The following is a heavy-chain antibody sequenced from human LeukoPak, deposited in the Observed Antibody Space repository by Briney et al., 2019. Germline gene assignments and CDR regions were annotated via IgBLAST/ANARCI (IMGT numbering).Heavy chain of an antibody. Sequence: SGPTLVKPTQTLTLTCTFSGFSLSTSGVGVGWIRQPPGKALEWLALIYWNDDKRYSPSLKSRVTITKDTSKNQVVLTMTNMDPVDTATYYCAHRRREGTVTTGFDYWGQGTLVTVSS. D-gene: IGHD4-17*01. CDR2: IYWNDDK. J-gene: IGHJ4*02. CDR1: GFSLSTSGVG. V-gene: IGHV2-5*01. CDR3: AHRRREGTVTTGFDY.